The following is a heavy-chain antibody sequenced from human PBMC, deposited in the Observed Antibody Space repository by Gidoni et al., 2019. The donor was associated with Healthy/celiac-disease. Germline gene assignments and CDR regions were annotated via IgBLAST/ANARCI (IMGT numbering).Heavy chain of an antibody. V-gene: IGHV3-21*01. CDR3: ARAPGSWNDWYFDL. D-gene: IGHD6-13*01. Sequence: EVQLVASGGGLVKPGGSLRLSCAASGFTFSSYSMNWVRQAPGKGLEWVSSISSRSSYIYYADSVKGRFTISRDNAKNSLYLQMNSLRAEDTAVYYCARAPGSWNDWYFDLWGRGTLVTVSS. J-gene: IGHJ2*01. CDR1: GFTFSSYS. CDR2: ISSRSSYI.